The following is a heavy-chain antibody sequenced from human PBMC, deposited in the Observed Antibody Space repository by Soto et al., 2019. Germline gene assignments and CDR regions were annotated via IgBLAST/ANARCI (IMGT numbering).Heavy chain of an antibody. CDR1: GYTFTGYY. Sequence: ASVKVSCKASGYTFTGYYMHWVRQAPGQGLEWMGWINPNSGGTNYAQKFQGWVTMTRDTSISTAYMELSRLRSDDTAVYYCARGLGYCSGGSCWRFDYWGQGTLVTVSS. D-gene: IGHD2-15*01. CDR3: ARGLGYCSGGSCWRFDY. V-gene: IGHV1-2*04. J-gene: IGHJ4*02. CDR2: INPNSGGT.